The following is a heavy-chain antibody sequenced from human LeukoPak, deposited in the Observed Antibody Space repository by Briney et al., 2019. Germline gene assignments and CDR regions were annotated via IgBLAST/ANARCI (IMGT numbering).Heavy chain of an antibody. D-gene: IGHD3-3*01. V-gene: IGHV3-23*01. J-gene: IGHJ4*02. CDR1: GITFSSYA. CDR3: AKDSSIHLNYDFWSGYSRFDY. Sequence: GGSLRLSCAASGITFSSYAMSWVRQAPGKGLEWVSAISGSGGSTYYADSVKGRFTISRDNSKNTLYLQMNSLRAEDTAVYYCAKDSSIHLNYDFWSGYSRFDYWGQGTLVTVSS. CDR2: ISGSGGST.